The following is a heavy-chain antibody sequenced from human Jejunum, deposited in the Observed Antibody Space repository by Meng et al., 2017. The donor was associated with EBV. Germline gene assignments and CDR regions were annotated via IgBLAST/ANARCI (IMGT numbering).Heavy chain of an antibody. CDR3: AHRRLEEGSVTTGFDY. CDR1: EFSVKHRGVG. D-gene: IGHD1-1*01. V-gene: IGHV2-5*01. Sequence: ALQDSSVMLVPPQQHVTLTCAFSEFSVKHRGVGVGWIRQHPGKALEWLALIYWNDDKQYSPSIKRRLNINNDTSKNTVVLTMTNMDPVDTGTYYCAHRRLEEGSVTTGFDYWGQGALVTVFS. CDR2: IYWNDDK. J-gene: IGHJ4*02.